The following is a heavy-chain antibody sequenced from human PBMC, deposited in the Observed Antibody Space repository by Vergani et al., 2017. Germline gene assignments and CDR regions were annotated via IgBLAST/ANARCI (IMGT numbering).Heavy chain of an antibody. CDR3: ASDTHSGQRADR. V-gene: IGHV4-59*11. CDR2: IHYGENT. CDR1: FDSIRNLY. D-gene: IGHD6-19*01. J-gene: IGHJ5*02. Sequence: QVQLQESGPGLVKSSETLSLTCSVSFDSIRNLYCNRIRQPPGKGLEWIGSIHYGENTNYNPSLKTRVTISVDTSKNQFSLTLTSVTAADTAVYYCASDTHSGQRADRWGQGILVTVTS.